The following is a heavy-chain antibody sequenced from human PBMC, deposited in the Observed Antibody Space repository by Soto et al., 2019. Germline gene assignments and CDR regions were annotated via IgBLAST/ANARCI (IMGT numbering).Heavy chain of an antibody. CDR2: IFPGDSDT. CDR3: AAGYTTGTDAFDI. D-gene: IGHD6-13*01. Sequence: PGESLKISCKGSGYNFANYWIGWVRQMPGKGLEWMGVIFPGDSDTKNSPSLQGQITMSVDKSDSSAYLQWRSLKASDTAMYYCAAGYTTGTDAFDIWGQGTMVTVSS. V-gene: IGHV5-51*01. J-gene: IGHJ3*02. CDR1: GYNFANYW.